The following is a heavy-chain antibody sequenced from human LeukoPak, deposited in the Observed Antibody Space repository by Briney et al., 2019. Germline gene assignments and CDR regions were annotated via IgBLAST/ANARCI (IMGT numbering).Heavy chain of an antibody. Sequence: GGSLRLSCAASELTSSTSWMSWVRQAPGKGLEWVAVIWYDGSNKYYADSVKGRFTISRDNSKNTLYLQMNSLRAEDTAVYHCAREYAARHGDNWFDPWGQGTLVTVSS. D-gene: IGHD6-6*01. V-gene: IGHV3-33*08. CDR3: AREYAARHGDNWFDP. CDR2: IWYDGSNK. CDR1: ELTSSTSW. J-gene: IGHJ5*02.